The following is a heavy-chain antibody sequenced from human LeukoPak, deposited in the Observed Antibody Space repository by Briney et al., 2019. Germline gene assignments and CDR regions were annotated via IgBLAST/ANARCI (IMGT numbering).Heavy chain of an antibody. V-gene: IGHV4-39*01. CDR1: GGSISSSSYY. Sequence: SETLSLTCTVSGGSISSSSYYWGWIRQPPGKGLEWIGSIYYSGSTYYNPSLKSRVTISVDTSKNQFSLKLSSVTAADTAVHYCARVSPRGRFLEWLLYDYFDYWGQGTLVTVSS. D-gene: IGHD3-3*01. CDR2: IYYSGST. J-gene: IGHJ4*02. CDR3: ARVSPRGRFLEWLLYDYFDY.